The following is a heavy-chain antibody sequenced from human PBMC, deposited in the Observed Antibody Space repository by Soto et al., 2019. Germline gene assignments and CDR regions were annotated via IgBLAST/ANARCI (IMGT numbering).Heavy chain of an antibody. Sequence: GGSLRLSCAASGFTFSSYAMSWVRQAPGKGLEWVSAISGSGGSTYYADSVKGRFTISRDNSKNTLYLQMNSLRAEDTAVYYCAKSKTWNYASEYAYYYYYGMDVWGQGTTVTVSS. V-gene: IGHV3-23*01. CDR3: AKSKTWNYASEYAYYYYYGMDV. CDR1: GFTFSSYA. D-gene: IGHD1-7*01. J-gene: IGHJ6*02. CDR2: ISGSGGST.